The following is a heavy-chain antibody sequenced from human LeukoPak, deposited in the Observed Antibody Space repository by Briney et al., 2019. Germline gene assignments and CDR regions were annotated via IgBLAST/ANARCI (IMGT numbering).Heavy chain of an antibody. J-gene: IGHJ6*03. Sequence: GGSLRLSCAASGFTFSDYYMTWIRQAPGKGLEWVSYISSSETIIYYADSVQGRLTISRDNAKNSLYLQMNSLRAEDTAVYYCARMRDYYYYYMDVWGKGTTVTISS. CDR3: ARMRDYYYYYMDV. CDR1: GFTFSDYY. CDR2: ISSSETII. V-gene: IGHV3-11*04.